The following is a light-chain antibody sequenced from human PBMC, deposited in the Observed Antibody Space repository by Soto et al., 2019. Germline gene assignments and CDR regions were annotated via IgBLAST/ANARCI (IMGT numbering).Light chain of an antibody. CDR2: GAS. CDR1: QSVSSY. J-gene: IGKJ1*01. Sequence: EIVLTQSPGTLSLSPGERATLSCRASQSVSSYLAWYQQKPGQAHRLLIYGASSRATGIPDRFSGSGSGTDFTLSISRLEPEDFAVYYWQQYGSSSRTFGQGTKVEIK. V-gene: IGKV3-20*01. CDR3: QQYGSSSRT.